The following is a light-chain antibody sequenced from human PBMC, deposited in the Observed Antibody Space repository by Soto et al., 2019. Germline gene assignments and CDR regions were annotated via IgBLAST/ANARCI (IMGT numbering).Light chain of an antibody. V-gene: IGKV3-15*01. J-gene: IGKJ2*01. CDR1: QTVSSN. CDR3: QQYHNWPPQYT. CDR2: GAS. Sequence: EIVMTQSPATLSVSPGERATVSCRASQTVSSNLAWYQQKPGQTPRLLIHGASTRATGVPSTFRGSGSGTEFTLTVSSLKSEDFAVYYFQQYHNWPPQYTFGQGTKLQIK.